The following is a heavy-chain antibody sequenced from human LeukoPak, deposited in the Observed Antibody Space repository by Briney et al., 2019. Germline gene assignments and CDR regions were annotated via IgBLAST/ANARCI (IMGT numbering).Heavy chain of an antibody. CDR1: GFTFSSYA. J-gene: IGHJ4*02. Sequence: GGSLRLSCAASGFTFSSYAMSWVRQAPRKGLEWVSTSSDTTYYTDSVKGRFTISRDTSKNTLYLQMNSLRAEDTAVYYCAKWDSGVGFDNWGQGTLVTVSS. CDR3: AKWDSGVGFDN. D-gene: IGHD3-10*01. CDR2: SSDTT. V-gene: IGHV3-23*01.